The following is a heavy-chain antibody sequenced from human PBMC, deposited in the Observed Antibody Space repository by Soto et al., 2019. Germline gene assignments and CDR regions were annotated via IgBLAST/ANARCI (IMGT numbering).Heavy chain of an antibody. J-gene: IGHJ6*02. CDR3: ARATTVTSSFFFYALDV. V-gene: IGHV4-30-4*01. Sequence: QVQLHESGPGLVKPSQTLSLTCTVSGGSISDDDYYWNWIRQSPGKGLEWIGHIYYNGNTYYNPSLKSRLTMSLETSQNLFSLHLTSVIAADSALYFCARATTVTSSFFFYALDVWGQGTTVTVSS. D-gene: IGHD4-17*01. CDR2: IYYNGNT. CDR1: GGSISDDDYY.